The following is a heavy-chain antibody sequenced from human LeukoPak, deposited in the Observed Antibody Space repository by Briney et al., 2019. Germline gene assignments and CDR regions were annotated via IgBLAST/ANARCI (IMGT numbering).Heavy chain of an antibody. CDR3: ARRRYYDSSGYYTFDY. V-gene: IGHV4-59*08. Sequence: SETLSLTCTVSGGSMSPYHWGWIRQPPGKGLEWTGYIYYSGSTNYNPSLKSRVTISVDTSKNQFSLKLSSVTAADTAVYYCARRRYYDSSGYYTFDYWGQGTLVTVSS. J-gene: IGHJ4*02. D-gene: IGHD3-22*01. CDR1: GGSMSPYH. CDR2: IYYSGST.